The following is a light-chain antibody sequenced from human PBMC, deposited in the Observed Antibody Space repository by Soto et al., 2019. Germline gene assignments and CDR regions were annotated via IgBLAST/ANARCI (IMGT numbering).Light chain of an antibody. Sequence: DIPMTQSPSSLSASVGDRVTITCRASQSISTYLNWYQQKPGNVPKLLIYAASSLQSGVPSRFSGSGSGTDFTLTISSLQPEDFATYYCQQTHTTFTFGGGTTVEIK. V-gene: IGKV1-39*01. CDR3: QQTHTTFT. CDR2: AAS. J-gene: IGKJ4*01. CDR1: QSISTY.